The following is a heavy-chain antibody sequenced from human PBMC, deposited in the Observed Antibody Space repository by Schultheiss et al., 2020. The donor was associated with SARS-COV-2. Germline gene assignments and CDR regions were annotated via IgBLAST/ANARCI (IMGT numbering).Heavy chain of an antibody. V-gene: IGHV4-39*07. CDR2: NYYSRST. CDR1: GGSISSSSYY. Sequence: SQTLSLTCTVSGGSISSSSYYWGWNRQPPGKGLEWIVSNYYSRSTYYNPYLKSRVTISVATYKNQFSLKLSTVTAADTDEYSCARVACIAVAGTLRYWGQGTLVTVSS. CDR3: ARVACIAVAGTLRY. J-gene: IGHJ4*02. D-gene: IGHD6-19*01.